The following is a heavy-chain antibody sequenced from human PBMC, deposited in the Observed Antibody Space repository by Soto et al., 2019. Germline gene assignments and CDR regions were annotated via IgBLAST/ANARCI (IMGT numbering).Heavy chain of an antibody. CDR1: GGSFSGYY. CDR2: INHSGST. J-gene: IGHJ4*02. V-gene: IGHV4-34*01. Sequence: QVQLQQWGAGLLKPSETLSLTCAVYGGSFSGYYWSWIRQPPGKGLEWIGEINHSGSTNYNPSLKSRVTISVDTSKKQFCLKLSSVTAADTAVYYCAISLPGINRSPSIDYWGQGTLVTVSS. CDR3: AISLPGINRSPSIDY. D-gene: IGHD1-20*01.